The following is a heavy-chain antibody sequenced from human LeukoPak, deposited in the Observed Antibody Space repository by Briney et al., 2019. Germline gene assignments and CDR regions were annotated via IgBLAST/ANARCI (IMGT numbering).Heavy chain of an antibody. J-gene: IGHJ5*02. CDR2: LYYSGST. CDR1: GVSISTSSYY. Sequence: PSETLSLTCTVSGVSISTSSYYWGWIRQPPGKGLEWIGSLYYSGSTNYSPSFKSRVTISVDTSDKHFSLKLTTVTAADTAVYYCATPKPWGQGTLVTVSS. V-gene: IGHV4-39*02. CDR3: ATPKP.